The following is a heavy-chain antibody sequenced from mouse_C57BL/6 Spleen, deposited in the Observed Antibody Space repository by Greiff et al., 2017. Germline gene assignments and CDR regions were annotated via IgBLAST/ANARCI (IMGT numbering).Heavy chain of an antibody. CDR1: GYAFSSSW. D-gene: IGHD1-1*01. CDR2: IHPGDGDT. CDR3: AGCGTTVVAHYYAMDY. V-gene: IGHV1-82*01. Sequence: QVQLQESGPELVKPGASVKISCKASGYAFSSSWMHWVKQRPGKGLEWIGRIHPGDGDTNYNGKFKGKATLTADKSSSTAYMQLSSLTSEGSAVYVCAGCGTTVVAHYYAMDYWGQGTSVTVSS. J-gene: IGHJ4*01.